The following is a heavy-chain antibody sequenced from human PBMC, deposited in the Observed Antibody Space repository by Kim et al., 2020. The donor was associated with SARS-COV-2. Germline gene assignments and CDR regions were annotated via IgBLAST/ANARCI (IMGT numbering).Heavy chain of an antibody. V-gene: IGHV4-59*02. CDR2: IYYSGTT. D-gene: IGHD6-19*01. Sequence: SETLSLTCTVSGGSVNGYYWSWIRQPPGKGLEYIGYIYYSGTTNYNPSLKRRVTISVDTSQNQFSLNLSSVTAADTAMYFCAGLSERWLGIFDYWGQGILVTVSS. CDR3: AGLSERWLGIFDY. J-gene: IGHJ4*02. CDR1: GGSVNGYY.